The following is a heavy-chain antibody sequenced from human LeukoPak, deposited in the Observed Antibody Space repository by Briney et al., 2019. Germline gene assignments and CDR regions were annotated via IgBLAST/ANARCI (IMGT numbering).Heavy chain of an antibody. V-gene: IGHV3-21*01. CDR3: AGKELLADYFDY. CDR1: GFTFSSYS. CDR2: ISSSGSYI. J-gene: IGHJ4*02. Sequence: GGSLRLSCAASGFTFSSYSMNWVRQAPGKGLEWVSSISSSGSYIYYADSVKGRFTISRDNAKNSLYLQMNSLRAEDTAVYYCAGKELLADYFDYWGQGTLVTVSS. D-gene: IGHD1-26*01.